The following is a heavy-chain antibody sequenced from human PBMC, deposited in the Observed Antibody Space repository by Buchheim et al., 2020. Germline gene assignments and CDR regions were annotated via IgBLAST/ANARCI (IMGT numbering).Heavy chain of an antibody. CDR2: INHSGST. V-gene: IGHV4-34*01. CDR1: GGSFSGYY. CDR3: ARGLVSTRGYYYYYGMDV. J-gene: IGHJ6*02. D-gene: IGHD2-2*01. Sequence: QVQLQQWGAGLLKPSETLSLTCAVYGGSFSGYYWSWIRQPPGKGLEWIEEINHSGSTNYNPSLKSRVTISVDTPKNQFSLKLSSVTAADTAVYYCARGLVSTRGYYYYYGMDVWGQGTT.